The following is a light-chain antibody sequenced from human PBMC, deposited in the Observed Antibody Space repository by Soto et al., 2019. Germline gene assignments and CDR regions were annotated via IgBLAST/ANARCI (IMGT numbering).Light chain of an antibody. CDR1: SSDVGTYNY. CDR2: EVG. Sequence: QSALTQPASVSGSPGQSITISCTGTSSDVGTYNYVSWYQQHPGKAPKLMIYEVGNRPSGVSNRFSGSKSGNTASLTISGLQAEDEADYYCSSYAGSNNFVFGTGTKLTVL. J-gene: IGLJ1*01. CDR3: SSYAGSNNFV. V-gene: IGLV2-14*01.